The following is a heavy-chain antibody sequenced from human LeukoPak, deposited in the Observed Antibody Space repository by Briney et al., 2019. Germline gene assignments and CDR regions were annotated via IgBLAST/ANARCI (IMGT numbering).Heavy chain of an antibody. V-gene: IGHV4-30-4*08. CDR1: GGSISSGDYY. CDR3: ARHNYCSSTSCYSP. CDR2: IYYSGGT. J-gene: IGHJ5*02. D-gene: IGHD2-2*01. Sequence: PSETLSLTCTVSGGSISSGDYYWSWIRQPPGKGLEWIGYIYYSGGTYYNPSPKSRVTISVDTSKNQFSLKLSSVTAADTAVYYCARHNYCSSTSCYSPWGQGTLVTVSS.